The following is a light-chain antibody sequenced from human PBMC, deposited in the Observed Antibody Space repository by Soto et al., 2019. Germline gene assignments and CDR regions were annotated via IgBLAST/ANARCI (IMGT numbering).Light chain of an antibody. V-gene: IGKV2-28*01. CDR1: QSLLHSNGYHC. Sequence: EIVMTQSPLSLSVTPGERASISCRSSQSLLHSNGYHCLDWYLQTPGQSHHLLIHRGSSRSPGVPDRFSVRGSGIGCSRNISCAEAVEVVVYYCTRAPQPPLTFGGGTKLEIK. J-gene: IGKJ4*01. CDR2: RGS. CDR3: TRAPQPPLT.